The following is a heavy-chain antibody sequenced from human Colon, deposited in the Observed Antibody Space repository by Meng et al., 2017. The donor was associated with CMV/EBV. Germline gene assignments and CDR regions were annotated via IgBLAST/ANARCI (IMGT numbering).Heavy chain of an antibody. Sequence: LPCAVYGGSFSDYYWTWIRQPPGKGLEWIGEIDDSGSTNYNPSLTSRLTISVDTSKNQFSLKLSSVTAADTAIYSCARAGNYSEFDFWGQGTLVTVSS. J-gene: IGHJ4*02. V-gene: IGHV4-34*01. CDR1: GGSFSDYY. D-gene: IGHD1-7*01. CDR3: ARAGNYSEFDF. CDR2: IDDSGST.